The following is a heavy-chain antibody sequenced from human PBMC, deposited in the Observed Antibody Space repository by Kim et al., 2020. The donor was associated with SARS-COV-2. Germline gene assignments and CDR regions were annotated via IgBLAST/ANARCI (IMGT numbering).Heavy chain of an antibody. CDR3: ARDSSGYSRFDY. Sequence: YYNPALQSRITISLDTSKNQFSLNLSSVTAADTAVYFCARDSSGYSRFDYWGQGTLVTVSS. V-gene: IGHV4-31*02. J-gene: IGHJ4*02. D-gene: IGHD6-13*01.